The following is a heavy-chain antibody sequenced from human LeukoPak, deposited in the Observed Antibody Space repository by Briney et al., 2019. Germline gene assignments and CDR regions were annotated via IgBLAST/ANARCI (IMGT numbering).Heavy chain of an antibody. CDR2: MNPNSGNT. CDR3: ARGRSVGWYYYYYGTDV. J-gene: IGHJ6*02. CDR1: GYTFTSYD. V-gene: IGHV1-8*01. Sequence: ASVKVSCKASGYTFTSYDINWVRQATGQGLEWMGWMNPNSGNTGYAQKFQGRVTMTRNTSISTAYMELSSLRSEDTAVYYCARGRSVGWYYYYYGTDVWGQGTTVTVSS. D-gene: IGHD6-19*01.